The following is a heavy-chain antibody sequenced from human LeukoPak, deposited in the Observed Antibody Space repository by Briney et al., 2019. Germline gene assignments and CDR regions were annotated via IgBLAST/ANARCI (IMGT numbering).Heavy chain of an antibody. D-gene: IGHD3-22*01. CDR3: ARAEDSSGFSVVDV. CDR2: ISYDGSNK. CDR1: GFTFSSYW. Sequence: GGSLRLSCAASGFTFSSYWMSWVRQAPGKGLEWVAVISYDGSNKYYADSVKGRFTISRDNSKNTLYLQMNSLRAEDTAVYYCARAEDSSGFSVVDVWGQGTTVTVSS. V-gene: IGHV3-30*03. J-gene: IGHJ6*02.